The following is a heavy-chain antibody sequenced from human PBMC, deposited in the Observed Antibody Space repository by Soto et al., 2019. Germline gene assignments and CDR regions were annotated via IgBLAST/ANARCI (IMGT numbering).Heavy chain of an antibody. CDR3: ARDSLDSSGNIMRQPDAFDV. Sequence: QVQLQESGPGLVKPSQTLSLTCTVSGGSINSDGYYWSWIRQHPGKGLEWIGYIHYSGNTYYNPSLKSRITISIDTSKNQFSLQLRSVTVADTAVYFCARDSLDSSGNIMRQPDAFDVWAQGTGVAVSS. D-gene: IGHD6-19*01. J-gene: IGHJ3*01. CDR1: GGSINSDGYY. CDR2: IHYSGNT. V-gene: IGHV4-31*03.